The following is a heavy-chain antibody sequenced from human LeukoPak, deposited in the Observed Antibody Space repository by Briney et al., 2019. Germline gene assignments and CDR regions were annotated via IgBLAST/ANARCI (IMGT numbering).Heavy chain of an antibody. Sequence: PSETLSLTCTVSGGSISRSTYYWGWIRQPPGKGLEWIANIYYTGTTLYNPSLRSRVTISVDTSENQFSLKLSSVTAADTAVYYCTRGPPKEFRDGYIGYYFDYWGQGTLVTVSS. D-gene: IGHD5-24*01. V-gene: IGHV4-39*02. CDR2: IYYTGTT. J-gene: IGHJ4*02. CDR1: GGSISRSTYY. CDR3: TRGPPKEFRDGYIGYYFDY.